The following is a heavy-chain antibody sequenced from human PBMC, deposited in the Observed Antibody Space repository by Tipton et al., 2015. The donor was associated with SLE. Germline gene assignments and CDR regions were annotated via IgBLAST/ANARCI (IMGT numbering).Heavy chain of an antibody. CDR2: TYHSGSS. D-gene: IGHD6-13*01. CDR1: GASLTSGGYY. CDR3: AREGGGLAAVGPDY. J-gene: IGHJ4*02. V-gene: IGHV4-31*03. Sequence: TLSLTCSVSGASLTSGGYYWSWIRQFPGKDLEWIGNTYHSGSSYYKSSLKSRVTISVDTSKNQFSLKLTPVTAADTAVYYCAREGGGLAAVGPDYWGQGILVTVSS.